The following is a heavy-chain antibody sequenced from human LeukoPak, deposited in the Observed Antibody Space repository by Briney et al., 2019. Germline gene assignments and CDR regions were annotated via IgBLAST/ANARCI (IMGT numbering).Heavy chain of an antibody. D-gene: IGHD3-22*01. CDR2: MNPNSGNT. CDR3: ARSGYYDSSGSTVTDNRFDP. Sequence: VASVKVSCKASGYTFTSYDINWVRQATGQGLEWMGWMNPNSGNTGYAQKFQGRVTITRNTSISTAYMELSSLRSEDTAVYYCARSGYYDSSGSTVTDNRFDPWGQGTLVTVSS. V-gene: IGHV1-8*03. CDR1: GYTFTSYD. J-gene: IGHJ5*02.